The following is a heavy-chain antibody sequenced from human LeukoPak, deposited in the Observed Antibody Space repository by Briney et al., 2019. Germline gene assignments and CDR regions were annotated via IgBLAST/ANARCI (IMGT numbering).Heavy chain of an antibody. CDR1: GYTFTSYG. J-gene: IGHJ4*02. CDR2: ISAYNGNT. CDR3: ARVGYDFWSGLIGYFDY. D-gene: IGHD3-3*01. Sequence: GASVKVSCKASGYTFTSYGISWVRQAPGQGLEWMGWISAYNGNTNYAQKLQGRVTMTTDTSTSTAYMELRSLRSDDTAVYYCARVGYDFWSGLIGYFDYWGQGTLVTVSS. V-gene: IGHV1-18*01.